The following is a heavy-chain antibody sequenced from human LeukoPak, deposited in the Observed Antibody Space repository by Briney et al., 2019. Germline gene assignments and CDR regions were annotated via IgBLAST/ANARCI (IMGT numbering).Heavy chain of an antibody. CDR2: INHSGST. CDR1: GGSFSGYY. CDR3: ARGPPAKPGTGYYYGMDV. Sequence: SETLSLTCAVYGGSFSGYYWSWIRQPPGKGLEWIGEINHSGSTNYNPSLKSRVTISVDMSKNQFSLKLSSVTAADTAVYYCARGPPAKPGTGYYYGMDVWGQGATVTVSS. J-gene: IGHJ6*02. V-gene: IGHV4-34*01. D-gene: IGHD2-2*01.